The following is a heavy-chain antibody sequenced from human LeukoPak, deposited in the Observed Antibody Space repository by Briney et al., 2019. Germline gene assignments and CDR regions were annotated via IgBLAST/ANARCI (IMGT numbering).Heavy chain of an antibody. J-gene: IGHJ4*02. Sequence: GGSLRLSCAASGFTFSSYWMSWVRQAPGEGLEWVANIKQDGSEKYYVESVKGRFTISRDNAKNSLYLQMNSLRAEDTAVYYCARDRDYGQQRDYWGQGTLVTVSS. CDR1: GFTFSSYW. CDR2: IKQDGSEK. CDR3: ARDRDYGQQRDY. V-gene: IGHV3-7*01. D-gene: IGHD4/OR15-4a*01.